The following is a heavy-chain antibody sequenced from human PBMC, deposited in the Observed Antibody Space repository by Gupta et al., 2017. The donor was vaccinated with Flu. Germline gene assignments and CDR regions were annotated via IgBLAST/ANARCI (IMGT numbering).Heavy chain of an antibody. CDR3: ARVGYCSTTSCHEPFDS. D-gene: IGHD2-2*01. V-gene: IGHV1-2*06. Sequence: TVTDYYIDWVRQAPGQGLEWMGRINPNSGGTKYEQMFQGRVTMTRDTSVNATYMELSGLRSDDTAVYYCARVGYCSTTSCHEPFDSWGQGTLLTVSS. J-gene: IGHJ4*02. CDR2: INPNSGGT. CDR1: TVTDYY.